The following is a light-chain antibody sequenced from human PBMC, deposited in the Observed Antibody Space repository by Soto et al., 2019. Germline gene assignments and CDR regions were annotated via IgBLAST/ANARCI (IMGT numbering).Light chain of an antibody. CDR3: QRRTNWPPALT. J-gene: IGKJ4*01. CDR2: DTS. V-gene: IGKV3-11*01. CDR1: QSVNNF. Sequence: EIVLTQSPATLSLSPGERATLSCRASQSVNNFLAWYQQKPGQAPRLLIYDTSIRSTDIPARFSGSGSGTDFTLTISSLEPEDVAVYYCQRRTNWPPALTFAGGTKVEI.